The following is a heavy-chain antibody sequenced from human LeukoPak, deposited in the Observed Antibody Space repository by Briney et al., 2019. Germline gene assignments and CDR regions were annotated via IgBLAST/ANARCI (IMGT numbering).Heavy chain of an antibody. V-gene: IGHV1-69*13. CDR3: AREKGRPFWSGSLNWFDP. CDR1: GYTFTTYA. J-gene: IGHJ5*02. CDR2: IIPIFGTA. Sequence: ASVKVSCKASGYTFTTYAMHWVHQAPGQGLEWMGGIIPIFGTANYAQKFQGRVTITADESTSTAYVELSSLRSEDTAVYYCAREKGRPFWSGSLNWFDPWGQGTLVTVSS. D-gene: IGHD3-3*01.